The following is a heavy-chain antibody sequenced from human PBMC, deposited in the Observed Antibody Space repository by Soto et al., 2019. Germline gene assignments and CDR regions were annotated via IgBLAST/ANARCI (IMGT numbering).Heavy chain of an antibody. CDR2: IYYSGST. CDR1: GGSISSYY. Sequence: SETLSLTCTVSGGSISSYYWSWIRQPPGKGLEWIGYIYYSGSTNYNPSLKSRVTISVDTSKNQFSLKLSSVTAADTAVYYCARFQLEADAFDIWGQGTMVTVS. J-gene: IGHJ3*02. CDR3: ARFQLEADAFDI. V-gene: IGHV4-59*01. D-gene: IGHD1-1*01.